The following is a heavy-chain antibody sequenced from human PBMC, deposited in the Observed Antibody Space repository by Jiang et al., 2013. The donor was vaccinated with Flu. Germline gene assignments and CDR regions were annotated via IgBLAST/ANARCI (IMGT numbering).Heavy chain of an antibody. CDR3: AKGTPAPYYDILTGYRSFDY. J-gene: IGHJ4*02. V-gene: IGHV3-30*02. CDR2: IRYDGSNK. CDR1: GFTFSSYG. D-gene: IGHD3-9*01. Sequence: QLVGVVGEAWSSRGGSLRLSCAASGFTFSSYGMHWVRQAPGKGLEWVAFIRYDGSNKYYADSVKGRFTISRDNSKNTLYLQMNSLRAEDTAVYYCAKGTPAPYYDILTGYRSFDYWGQGTLVTVSS.